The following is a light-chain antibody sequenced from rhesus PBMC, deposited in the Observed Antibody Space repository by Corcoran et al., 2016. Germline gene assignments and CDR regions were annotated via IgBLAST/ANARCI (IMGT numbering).Light chain of an antibody. CDR2: GNT. Sequence: SGLTQEPALSVAFGHTVRMTCQGDSLKTYYASWYQQKPGQVPVLVIYGNTDRPSGIPGRFSGSWSGNTGSLTITGAQVEDEADYYCGSWDNSGNHYIFGAGTRLSVL. CDR3: GSWDNSGNHYI. V-gene: IGLV3S11*01. J-gene: IGLJ1*01. CDR1: SLKTYY.